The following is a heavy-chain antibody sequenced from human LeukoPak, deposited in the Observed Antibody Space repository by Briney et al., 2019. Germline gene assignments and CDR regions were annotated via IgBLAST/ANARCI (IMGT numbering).Heavy chain of an antibody. CDR2: IIPIFGTA. CDR3: AKAQPFGVVKNWFDP. V-gene: IGHV1-69*05. Sequence: SVKVSCKASGGTFSSYAISWARQAPGQGLDWMGGIIPIFGTANYAQKFQGRVTITTDESTSTAYMELSSLRSEDTAVYYCAKAQPFGVVKNWFDPWGQGTLVTVSS. J-gene: IGHJ5*02. CDR1: GGTFSSYA. D-gene: IGHD3-3*01.